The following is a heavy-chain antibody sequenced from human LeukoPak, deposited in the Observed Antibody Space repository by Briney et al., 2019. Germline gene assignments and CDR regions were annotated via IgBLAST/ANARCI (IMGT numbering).Heavy chain of an antibody. CDR1: GFTFSDYY. CDR2: ISSSGSTI. D-gene: IGHD6-13*01. V-gene: IGHV3-11*01. J-gene: IGHJ5*02. Sequence: PGGSLRLSCAASGFTFSDYYMSWIRQAPGKGLEWVSYISSSGSTIYYADSVKGRFTISRDNSKNTLYLQMNSLRAEDTAVYYCAKDAAAALRVNWFDPWGQGTLVTVSS. CDR3: AKDAAAALRVNWFDP.